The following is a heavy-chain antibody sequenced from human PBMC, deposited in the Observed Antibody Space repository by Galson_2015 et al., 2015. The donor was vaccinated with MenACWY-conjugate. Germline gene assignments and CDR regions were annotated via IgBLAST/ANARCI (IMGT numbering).Heavy chain of an antibody. CDR2: IHYSGGT. Sequence: ETLSLTCTVSGGSISTNDFYCGWFRRPPGKGLEWIGNIHYSGGTYHNPSLKSRITTSVDTSNNLFSLNLATVTAADTAVYYRARRRPRDIGGGFDIWGQGTLVTVSS. V-gene: IGHV4-39*01. CDR1: GGSISTNDFY. D-gene: IGHD2-15*01. CDR3: ARRRPRDIGGGFDI. J-gene: IGHJ3*02.